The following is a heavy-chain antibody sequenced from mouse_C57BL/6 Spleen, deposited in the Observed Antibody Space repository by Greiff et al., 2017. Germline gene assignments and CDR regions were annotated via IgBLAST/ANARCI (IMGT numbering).Heavy chain of an antibody. CDR1: GYTFTDYY. CDR3: ARGIYYDYDDYAMDY. J-gene: IGHJ4*01. CDR2: INPNNGGT. V-gene: IGHV1-26*01. Sequence: VQLQQPGPELVKPGASVKISCKASGYTFTDYYMNWVKQSHGKSLEWIGDINPNNGGTSYNQKFKGKATLTVDKSSSTAYMELRSLTSEDSAVYYCARGIYYDYDDYAMDYWGQGTSVTVSS. D-gene: IGHD2-4*01.